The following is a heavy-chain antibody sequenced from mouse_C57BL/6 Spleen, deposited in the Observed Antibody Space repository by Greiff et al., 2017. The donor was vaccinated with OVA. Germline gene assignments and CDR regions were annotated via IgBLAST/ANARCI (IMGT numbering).Heavy chain of an antibody. Sequence: QVQLKESGAELVKPGASVKMSCKASGYTFTSYWITWVKQRPGQGLEWIGDIYPGSGSTNYNEKFKSKATLTVDTSSSTAYMQLSSLTSEDSAVYYCARGGGLGRNWYFDVWGTGTTVTVSS. V-gene: IGHV1-55*01. CDR1: GYTFTSYW. D-gene: IGHD4-1*01. J-gene: IGHJ1*03. CDR2: IYPGSGST. CDR3: ARGGGLGRNWYFDV.